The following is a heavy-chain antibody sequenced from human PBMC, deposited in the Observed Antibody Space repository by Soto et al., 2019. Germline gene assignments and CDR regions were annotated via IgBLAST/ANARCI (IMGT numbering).Heavy chain of an antibody. CDR1: GFTLSSYV. CDR3: AKLRDFVVLPAGILDY. V-gene: IGHV3-23*01. Sequence: PGGSLPLSYAGSGFTLSSYVIRWIRLSKGKGLEWVSVISGGGHNTYYTPSVKGRFTISRDDFKNTLYLQMNSLRTEDTAMYYCAKLRDFVVLPAGILDYWGPGTLLTVSS. CDR2: ISGGGHNT. J-gene: IGHJ4*02. D-gene: IGHD2-8*01.